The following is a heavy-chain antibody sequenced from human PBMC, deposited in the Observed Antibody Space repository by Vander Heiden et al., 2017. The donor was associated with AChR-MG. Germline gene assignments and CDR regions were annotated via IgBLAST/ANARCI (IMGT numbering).Heavy chain of an antibody. D-gene: IGHD3-9*01. CDR1: GFTFRSYA. J-gene: IGHJ6*02. CDR2: ISGSGGST. Sequence: EVQLLESGGGLVQPGGSLRLSCAASGFTFRSYALGWVRPAPGKGLEWVSAISGSGGSTYYADSVKGRFTISRDNSKNTLYLQMNSLRAEDTAVYYCPRGARKILTGYYANYGMDVWGQGTTVTVSS. CDR3: PRGARKILTGYYANYGMDV. V-gene: IGHV3-23*01.